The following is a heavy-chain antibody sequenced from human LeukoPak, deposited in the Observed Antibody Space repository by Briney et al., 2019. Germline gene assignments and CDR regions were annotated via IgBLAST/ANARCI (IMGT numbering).Heavy chain of an antibody. D-gene: IGHD3-10*01. Sequence: GASVKVSCKASGYTFTSYDINWVRQATGQGLEWMGIINPSGGSTSYAQKFQGRVTMTRDTSTSTVYMELSSLRSEDTAVYYCARERFGLNPWGQGTLVTVSS. V-gene: IGHV1-46*01. J-gene: IGHJ5*02. CDR2: INPSGGST. CDR3: ARERFGLNP. CDR1: GYTFTSYD.